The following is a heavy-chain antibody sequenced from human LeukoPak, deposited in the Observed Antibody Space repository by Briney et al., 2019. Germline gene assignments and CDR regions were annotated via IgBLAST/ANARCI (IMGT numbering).Heavy chain of an antibody. CDR2: IKGDESEK. J-gene: IGHJ1*01. V-gene: IGHV3-7*01. CDR3: ATSGYSYALNY. D-gene: IGHD2-2*03. CDR1: GFSFSTDW. Sequence: GGSLRLSCAASGFSFSTDWMTWVRQAPGKGLXXXANIKGDESEKYYVDSVMGRFTISRDNAKNSLYLQMNSLRAEDTAVYYCATSGYSYALNYWGQGTLVTVSS.